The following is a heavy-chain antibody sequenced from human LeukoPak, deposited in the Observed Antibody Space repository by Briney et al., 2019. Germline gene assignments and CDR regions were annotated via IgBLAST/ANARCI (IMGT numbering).Heavy chain of an antibody. CDR2: IRYDGGNQ. Sequence: PGGSLRLSCAASGFTFSSYGMHWVRQAPGKGLEWVAFIRYDGGNQYYADSVKGRFTISRDNSKNTLYLQMNSLRAEDTAVYYCAKVPLAGSYYYYYMDVWGKGTTVTISS. J-gene: IGHJ6*03. CDR1: GFTFSSYG. D-gene: IGHD6-19*01. CDR3: AKVPLAGSYYYYYMDV. V-gene: IGHV3-30*02.